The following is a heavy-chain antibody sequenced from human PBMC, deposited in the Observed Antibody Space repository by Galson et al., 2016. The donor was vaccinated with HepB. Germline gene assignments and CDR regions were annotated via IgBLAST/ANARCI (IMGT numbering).Heavy chain of an antibody. D-gene: IGHD1-14*01. CDR3: ARGGPQWPTSYFDL. Sequence: SLRLSCAASGFTFSGYWMHWVRQAPGKGPVWVSRINGGGSDTKYADFVKGRFIISRDNAKNTLYVQMNSLTAEDTAVYFCARGGPQWPTSYFDLWGRGTLVTVSS. CDR2: INGGGSDT. V-gene: IGHV3-74*03. CDR1: GFTFSGYW. J-gene: IGHJ2*01.